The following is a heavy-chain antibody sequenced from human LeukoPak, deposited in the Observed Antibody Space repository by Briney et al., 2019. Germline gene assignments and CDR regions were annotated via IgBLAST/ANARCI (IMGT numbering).Heavy chain of an antibody. CDR2: VFHRGNT. V-gene: IGHV4-4*02. CDR3: ARLTKYYDNSGYYLDAFHI. CDR1: GGSISTDNW. J-gene: IGHJ3*02. Sequence: SGTLSLTCVVSGGSISTDNWWSWVRQPPGKGLEWIGEVFHRGNTNYNSSFESRVAMSVDKSKKQFSLKLTSVTAADTAVYYCARLTKYYDNSGYYLDAFHIWGQGTMVTVSS. D-gene: IGHD3-22*01.